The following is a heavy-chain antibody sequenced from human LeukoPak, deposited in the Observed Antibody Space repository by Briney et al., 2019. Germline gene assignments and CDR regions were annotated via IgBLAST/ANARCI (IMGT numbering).Heavy chain of an antibody. CDR3: ARKGVSDLYYFDS. D-gene: IGHD3-16*01. CDR1: GGSISSYY. Sequence: MPSETLSLTCTVSGGSISSYYWSWIRQPPGRGLERMGNIYYSGSTNYNSSLKSRVTISVDTSKNQISLKLRSVTAADTAVYYCARKGVSDLYYFDSWGQGTLVTVSS. CDR2: IYYSGST. V-gene: IGHV4-59*08. J-gene: IGHJ4*02.